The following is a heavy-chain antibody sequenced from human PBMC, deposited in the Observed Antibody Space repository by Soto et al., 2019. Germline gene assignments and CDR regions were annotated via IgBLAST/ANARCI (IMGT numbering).Heavy chain of an antibody. D-gene: IGHD4-17*01. V-gene: IGHV4-34*01. CDR1: GGSFSGYY. CDR3: ARGVYGGYYFDY. CDR2: INHSGST. J-gene: IGHJ4*02. Sequence: SETLSLTCAVYGGSFSGYYWSWIRQPPGKGLEWIGEINHSGSTNYNPSLKSRVTISVDTSKNQFSLKLNSVTAADTAVYYCARGVYGGYYFDYWGQGTLVTVS.